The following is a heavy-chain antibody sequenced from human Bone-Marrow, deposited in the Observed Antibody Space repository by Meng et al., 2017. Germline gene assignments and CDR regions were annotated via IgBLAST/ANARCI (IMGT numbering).Heavy chain of an antibody. V-gene: IGHV2-70*20. D-gene: IGHD1-26*01. J-gene: IGHJ3*02. CDR3: ARAKWERDAFDI. CDR1: GFSLSTSGMC. CDR2: IDWDDDK. Sequence: SGSTLVKPTQTLTLTCTFSGFSLSTSGMCVSWGRQPPGKALEWLALIDWDDDKYYSTSLKTRLTISKDTYKNQVVLTMTNMDPVDTATYYCARAKWERDAFDIWGQGTMVTVSS.